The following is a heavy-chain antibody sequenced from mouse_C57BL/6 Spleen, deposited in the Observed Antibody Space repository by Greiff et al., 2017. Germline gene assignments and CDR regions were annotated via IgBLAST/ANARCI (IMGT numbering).Heavy chain of an antibody. CDR3: ASGAGTSAY. Sequence: QVQLQQSGAELVRPGTSVKVSCKASGYAFTNYLIEWVKQRPGQGLEWIGVINPGSGGTNYNEKFKGKATLTADNPSSTAYMQLSSLTSEDSAVYFCASGAGTSAYWGQGTLVTVSA. D-gene: IGHD4-1*01. CDR2: INPGSGGT. J-gene: IGHJ3*01. CDR1: GYAFTNYL. V-gene: IGHV1-54*01.